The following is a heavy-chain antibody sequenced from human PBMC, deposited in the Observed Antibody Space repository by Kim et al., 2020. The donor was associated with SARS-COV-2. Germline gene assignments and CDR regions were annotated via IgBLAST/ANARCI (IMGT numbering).Heavy chain of an antibody. V-gene: IGHV3-30*04. CDR1: GFTFSSYA. D-gene: IGHD6-19*01. J-gene: IGHJ4*02. CDR2: ISYDGSNK. CDR3: ARDRVAVAGIGIWDY. Sequence: WGSLRLSCAASGFTFSSYAMHWVRQAPGKGLEWVAVISYDGSNKYYADSVKGRFTISRDNSKNTLYLQMNSLRAEDTAVYYCARDRVAVAGIGIWDYWGQGTLVTVSS.